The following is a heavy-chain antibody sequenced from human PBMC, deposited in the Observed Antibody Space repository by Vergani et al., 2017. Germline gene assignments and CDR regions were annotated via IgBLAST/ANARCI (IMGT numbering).Heavy chain of an antibody. J-gene: IGHJ4*02. CDR3: ARGLKGDFWSGYYYFDY. Sequence: QVQLQQWGAGLLKPSETLSLTCAVYGGSFSGYYWSWIRQPPGKGLEWIGEINHSGSTNYNPSLKSRVTISVDTSKNPFSLKLSSVTAADTAVYYCARGLKGDFWSGYYYFDYWGQGTLVTVSS. CDR2: INHSGST. D-gene: IGHD3-3*01. V-gene: IGHV4-34*01. CDR1: GGSFSGYY.